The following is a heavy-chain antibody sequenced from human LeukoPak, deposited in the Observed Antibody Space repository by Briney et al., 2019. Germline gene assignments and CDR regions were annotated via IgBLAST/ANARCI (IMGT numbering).Heavy chain of an antibody. Sequence: SETLSLTCTVSGYSISSGYYWGWIRQPPGKGLEWIGSIYYSGNTYYNPSLKSRVTISVDTSKNQFSLKLSSVTAADTAMYYCARLDSDLWFGELLFNWFDPWGQGTLVTVSS. D-gene: IGHD3-10*01. CDR3: ARLDSDLWFGELLFNWFDP. CDR1: GYSISSGYY. J-gene: IGHJ5*02. V-gene: IGHV4-38-2*02. CDR2: IYYSGNT.